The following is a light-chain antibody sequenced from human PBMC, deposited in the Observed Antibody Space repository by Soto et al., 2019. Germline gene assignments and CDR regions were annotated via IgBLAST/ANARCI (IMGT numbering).Light chain of an antibody. J-gene: IGKJ1*01. Sequence: EVVMTQSPVTLSVSPGESATLSCRASQGVRNNLAWYQQRPGQAPRLLIYGASTRATGIPARFSGSGSGTDFTLTISRLEPEDFAVYYCQQYGSSGTFGQGTKVDI. CDR2: GAS. V-gene: IGKV3-15*01. CDR3: QQYGSSGT. CDR1: QGVRNN.